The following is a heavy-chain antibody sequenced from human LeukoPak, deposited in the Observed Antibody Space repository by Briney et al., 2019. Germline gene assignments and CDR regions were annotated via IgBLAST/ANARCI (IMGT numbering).Heavy chain of an antibody. D-gene: IGHD3-22*01. CDR2: TYYRSKWFN. Sequence: SQTLSLTCAISGDDVSTNSATWNWIRQSPSSGLEWLGRTYYRSKWFNENAVFVKSRTTLNADTSKNQFSLKLSSVTAADTAVYYCARHFRSGYYYEGLQHWGQGTLVTVSS. V-gene: IGHV6-1*01. J-gene: IGHJ1*01. CDR1: GDDVSTNSAT. CDR3: ARHFRSGYYYEGLQH.